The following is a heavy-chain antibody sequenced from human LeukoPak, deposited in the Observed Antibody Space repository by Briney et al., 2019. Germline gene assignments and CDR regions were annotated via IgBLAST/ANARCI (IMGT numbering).Heavy chain of an antibody. CDR1: GFTFSSYG. J-gene: IGHJ4*02. CDR3: AKEEMPTRQLDY. D-gene: IGHD5-24*01. CDR2: ISYDGSNK. Sequence: GGSLRLSCAASGFTFSSYGMHWVRQAPGKGLEWVAVISYDGSNKYYADSVKGRFTISRDNSKNTLYLQMNSLRAEDTAVYYCAKEEMPTRQLDYWGQGTLVTVSS. V-gene: IGHV3-30*18.